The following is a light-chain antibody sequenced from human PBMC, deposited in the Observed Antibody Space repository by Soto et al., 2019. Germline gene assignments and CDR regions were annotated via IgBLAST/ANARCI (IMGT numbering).Light chain of an antibody. CDR3: MQPLQTLT. V-gene: IGKV2-28*01. J-gene: IGKJ5*01. CDR2: LGS. CDR1: QSLLHNNGYNY. Sequence: DIVLTQSPLSLPVTPGEPASISCRSSQSLLHNNGYNYLDWYLRKPGQSPQLLIYLGSNRSSWVPDRFSGSGSGTDFTLKINRVEAEDVGVYYCMQPLQTLTFGQGTRLEIK.